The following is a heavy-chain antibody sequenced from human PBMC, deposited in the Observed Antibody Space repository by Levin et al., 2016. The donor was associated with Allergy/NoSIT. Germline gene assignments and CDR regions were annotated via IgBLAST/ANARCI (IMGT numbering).Heavy chain of an antibody. D-gene: IGHD4-23*01. CDR1: GFSLSTSAVG. V-gene: IGHV2-5*02. J-gene: IGHJ4*02. CDR2: IYGDDDK. CDR3: AYSRGTGNSPLFDH. Sequence: SGPTLVKPTQTLTLTCTFSGFSLSTSAVGVGWIRQPPGKALEWVALIYGDDDKYYSPSLRSRLTITKDTPKNQAVLMLTNMDPVDTATYYCAYSRGTGNSPLFDHWGQGTLVTVSS.